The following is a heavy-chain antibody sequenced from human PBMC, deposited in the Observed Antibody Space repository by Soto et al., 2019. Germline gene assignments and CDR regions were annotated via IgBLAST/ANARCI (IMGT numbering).Heavy chain of an antibody. V-gene: IGHV3-30-3*01. D-gene: IGHD6-13*01. J-gene: IGHJ6*02. CDR2: ISYDGSNK. CDR1: GFTFSSYA. CDR3: AREAAAGVYYYYGMDV. Sequence: GGSLRLSCAASGFTFSSYAMHWVRQAPGKGLEWVAVISYDGSNKYYADSVKGRFTISRDNSKNTLYLQMNSLRAEDTAVYYCAREAAAGVYYYYGMDVWGQGTTVTVSS.